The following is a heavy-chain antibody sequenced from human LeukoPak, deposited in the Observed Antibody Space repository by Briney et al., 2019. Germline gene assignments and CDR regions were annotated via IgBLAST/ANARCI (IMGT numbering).Heavy chain of an antibody. J-gene: IGHJ4*02. Sequence: ASVKVSCKGSGYTFTSFGISWVRQAPGQGLEWMGWISAYNGNRNYAQKLQGRVTMSTDTSTSTAYMEIRSLRSDDTAVYYCTRDLGVDTTMIFFDYWGQGSLVTGSS. CDR3: TRDLGVDTTMIFFDY. CDR2: ISAYNGNR. D-gene: IGHD5-18*01. V-gene: IGHV1-18*01. CDR1: GYTFTSFG.